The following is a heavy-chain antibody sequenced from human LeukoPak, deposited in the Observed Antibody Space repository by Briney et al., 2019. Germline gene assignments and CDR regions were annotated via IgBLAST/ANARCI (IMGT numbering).Heavy chain of an antibody. V-gene: IGHV3-9*01. CDR1: GFTFDDYA. CDR2: ISWNSGSI. J-gene: IGHJ4*02. Sequence: GGSLRLSCAASGFTFDDYAMHWVRQAPGKGLEWVSGISWNSGSIGYADSVKGRFTISRDNAKNSLYLRMNSLRAKDTALYYCAKGNYYYDSSGYAERYFDYWGQGTLVTVSS. CDR3: AKGNYYYDSSGYAERYFDY. D-gene: IGHD3-22*01.